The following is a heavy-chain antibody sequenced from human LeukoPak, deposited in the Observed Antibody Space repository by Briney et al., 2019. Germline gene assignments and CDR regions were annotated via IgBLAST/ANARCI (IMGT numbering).Heavy chain of an antibody. CDR2: IYYSGST. Sequence: SETLSLTCTVSGGSISSSSYYWGWIRQSPGKGLEWIGSIYYSGSTYYNPSLKSRVTISVDTSKNQFSLKLSSVTAADTAVYYCARHDRAAAGMWGAVDYWGQGTLVTVSS. D-gene: IGHD6-13*01. V-gene: IGHV4-39*01. CDR1: GGSISSSSYY. J-gene: IGHJ4*02. CDR3: ARHDRAAAGMWGAVDY.